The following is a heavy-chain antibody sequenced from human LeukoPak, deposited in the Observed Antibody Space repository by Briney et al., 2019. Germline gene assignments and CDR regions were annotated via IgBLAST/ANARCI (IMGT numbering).Heavy chain of an antibody. Sequence: PSETLSLTCTVSGGSLSSYYWSWIRQPPGKGLEWIGYIYHRGSTKYSPSLKSRVTISVDTSKNQLSLKLNSVTAADTAVYYCASSIAAAGTDYWGQGTLVTVSS. CDR2: IYHRGST. J-gene: IGHJ4*02. V-gene: IGHV4-59*01. CDR1: GGSLSSYY. CDR3: ASSIAAAGTDY. D-gene: IGHD6-13*01.